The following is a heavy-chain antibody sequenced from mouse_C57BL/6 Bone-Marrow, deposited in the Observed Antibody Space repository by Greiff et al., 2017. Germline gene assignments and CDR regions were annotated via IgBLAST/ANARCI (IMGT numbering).Heavy chain of an antibody. J-gene: IGHJ3*01. CDR3: ARHDYYSNLWFAY. CDR2: ISSGGSYT. D-gene: IGHD2-5*01. V-gene: IGHV5-6*01. CDR1: GFTFSSYG. Sequence: EVQLVESGGDLVKPGGSLKLSCAASGFTFSSYGMSWVRQTPDKRLEWVATISSGGSYTYYPDSVKGRFTIARDTAKNTLYLQMSSLKSEDTAMYYCARHDYYSNLWFAYWGQGTLVTVSA.